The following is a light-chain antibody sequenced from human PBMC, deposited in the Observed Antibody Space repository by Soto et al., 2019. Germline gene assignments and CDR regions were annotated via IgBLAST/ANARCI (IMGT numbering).Light chain of an antibody. CDR3: QQYGSRTYT. CDR2: GAS. V-gene: IGKV3-20*01. Sequence: EVVLTQSPGTLSLSPGERATLSCRASQSVGSSYLAWYQQKPGQAPRLLIYGASTRATGIPDRFSGSGSGTDFNLTISRLEPEDFAVYYCQQYGSRTYTFGQGTKLEIK. J-gene: IGKJ2*01. CDR1: QSVGSSY.